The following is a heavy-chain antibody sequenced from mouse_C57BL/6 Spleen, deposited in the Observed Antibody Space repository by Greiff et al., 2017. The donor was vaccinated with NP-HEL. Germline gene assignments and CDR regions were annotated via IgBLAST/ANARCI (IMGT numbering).Heavy chain of an antibody. V-gene: IGHV5-6*01. J-gene: IGHJ4*01. CDR3: AREGVVTDLYYYAMDY. CDR1: GFTFSSYG. CDR2: ISSGGSYT. Sequence: EVQLVESGGDLVKPGGSLKLSCAASGFTFSSYGMSWVRQTPDKRLEWVATISSGGSYTYYPDSVKGPFTSSRDNAKNTLYLQMSSLKSEDTAMYYCAREGVVTDLYYYAMDYWGQGTSVTVSS. D-gene: IGHD2-5*01.